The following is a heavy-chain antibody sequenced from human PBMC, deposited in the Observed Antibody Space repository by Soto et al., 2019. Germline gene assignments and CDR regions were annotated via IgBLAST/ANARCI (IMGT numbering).Heavy chain of an antibody. CDR3: TTDRTAVAGNDY. CDR1: GFTFSNAW. V-gene: IGHV3-15*07. Sequence: EVQLVESGGGLVKPGGSLRLSCAASGFTFSNAWMNWVRQAPGKGLEWVGRIKSKTDGGTTDYAAPGKGRFTISRDDSKNTLYLQMNSLKTEDTAVYYCTTDRTAVAGNDYWGQGTLVTVSS. CDR2: IKSKTDGGTT. D-gene: IGHD6-19*01. J-gene: IGHJ4*02.